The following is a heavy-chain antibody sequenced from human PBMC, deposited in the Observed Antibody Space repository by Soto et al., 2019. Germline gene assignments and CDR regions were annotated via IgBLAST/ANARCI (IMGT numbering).Heavy chain of an antibody. D-gene: IGHD3-3*01. CDR1: GGAFINYA. J-gene: IGHJ4*02. Sequence: QVQLVQSGAEVKKPGSSVKVSCKASGGAFINYAISWLRQAPGQGLEWMGGIIPILATPKYAQKFQGRVTSTVDESTSTAYMEVSSLRSEDTAVYYCARDHSLVGGTYYFDYWGQGTMVTVSS. CDR3: ARDHSLVGGTYYFDY. V-gene: IGHV1-69*01. CDR2: IIPILATP.